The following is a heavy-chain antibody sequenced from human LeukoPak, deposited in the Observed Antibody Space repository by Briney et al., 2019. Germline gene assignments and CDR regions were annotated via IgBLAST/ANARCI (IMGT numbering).Heavy chain of an antibody. Sequence: ASVKVSCKASGYTFTGYSIHWVRQAPGQGLEWIGWINPNSGGTNYAQKLQGRVTMTTDTSTSTAYMELRSLRSDDTAVYYCARGRYCSSTSCSDDAFDIWGQGTMVTVSS. J-gene: IGHJ3*02. V-gene: IGHV1-2*02. CDR2: INPNSGGT. D-gene: IGHD2-2*01. CDR3: ARGRYCSSTSCSDDAFDI. CDR1: GYTFTGYS.